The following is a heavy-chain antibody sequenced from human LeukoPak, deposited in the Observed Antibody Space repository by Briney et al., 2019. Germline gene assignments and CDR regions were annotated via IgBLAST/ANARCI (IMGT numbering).Heavy chain of an antibody. CDR2: INPSGGST. CDR3: VRAESGGGRNWFDP. J-gene: IGHJ5*02. Sequence: ASVKVSCKASGYTFTSYYMHWVRQAPGQGLEWMGIINPSGGSTSYAQKFQGRVTMTRNTSIRTAYMELSSLRSEDTAVYYCVRAESGGGRNWFDPWGQGTLVTVSS. V-gene: IGHV1-46*01. D-gene: IGHD3-16*01. CDR1: GYTFTSYY.